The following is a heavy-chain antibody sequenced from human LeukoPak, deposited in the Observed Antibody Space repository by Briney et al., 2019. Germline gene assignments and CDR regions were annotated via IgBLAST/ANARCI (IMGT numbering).Heavy chain of an antibody. CDR3: AKYYDFWSGYVSPPDYYYYYGMDV. Sequence: GGALRLSCEASGLTFSSYAISWVRQAPGKGLEWVSAISGSGGSTYYADSVKGRFTISRDNSKNTLYLQMNSLRAEDTAVYYCAKYYDFWSGYVSPPDYYYYYGMDVWGQGTTVTVSS. D-gene: IGHD3-3*01. CDR1: GLTFSSYA. J-gene: IGHJ6*02. CDR2: ISGSGGST. V-gene: IGHV3-23*01.